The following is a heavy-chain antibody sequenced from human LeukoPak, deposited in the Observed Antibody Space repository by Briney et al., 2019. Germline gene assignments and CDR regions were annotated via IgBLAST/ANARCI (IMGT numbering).Heavy chain of an antibody. D-gene: IGHD6-19*01. CDR2: IYYSGST. Sequence: PSETLSLPCTVSGGSISSYYWSWIRQPPGKGLEWIGYIYYSGSTNYNPSLKSRVTISVDTSKNQFSLKLSSVTAADTAVYYCARLSSGWYYYYGMDVWGQGTTVTVSS. CDR3: ARLSSGWYYYYGMDV. V-gene: IGHV4-59*01. J-gene: IGHJ6*02. CDR1: GGSISSYY.